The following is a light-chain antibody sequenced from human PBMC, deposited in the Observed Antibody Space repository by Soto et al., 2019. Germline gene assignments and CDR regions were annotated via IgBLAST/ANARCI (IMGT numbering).Light chain of an antibody. Sequence: EIVFPQSPTTLSLSPGERATLSCRSSQSGSSYVAWYQQKPGEAPMLLNDDAYNRATGIQARFSGSGSGTVFTLTISSLEPGDVAIYYCQQSSTYGQGTKGEIK. J-gene: IGKJ1*01. CDR2: DAY. V-gene: IGKV3-11*01. CDR3: QQSST. CDR1: QSGSSY.